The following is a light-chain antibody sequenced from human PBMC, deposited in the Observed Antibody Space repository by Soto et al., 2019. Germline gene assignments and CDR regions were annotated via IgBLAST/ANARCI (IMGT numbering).Light chain of an antibody. Sequence: EIVLTQSPATLSLSPGERATLSCRASQSVSSSYLAWYQHKPGQAPRLLIYDASRRATGIPDRFSGSGSGTDFTLTISRLEPEDIAVYYCQQYGSSPRTFGQGTKLEIK. V-gene: IGKV3-20*01. CDR3: QQYGSSPRT. CDR2: DAS. J-gene: IGKJ2*02. CDR1: QSVSSSY.